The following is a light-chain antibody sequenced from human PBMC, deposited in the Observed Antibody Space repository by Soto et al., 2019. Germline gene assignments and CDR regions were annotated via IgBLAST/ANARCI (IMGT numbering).Light chain of an antibody. CDR2: RAS. V-gene: IGKV1-39*01. Sequence: DIQMTQSPSSLSAPVGDRVIITSRASQNIVSYLNWYQQKPGKAPRLLIFRASTLQSGVPSRFIGSGSGTDFTLTLSSLQPEDVATYYCQQSHTSPYTFGQGTKLEIK. J-gene: IGKJ2*01. CDR1: QNIVSY. CDR3: QQSHTSPYT.